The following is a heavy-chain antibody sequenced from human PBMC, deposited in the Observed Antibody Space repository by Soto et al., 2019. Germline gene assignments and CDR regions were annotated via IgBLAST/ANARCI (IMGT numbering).Heavy chain of an antibody. Sequence: QVQLVQSGAEVKKPGSSVKVSCKASAGTFSSYVISWVRQAPGPGLEWMGGIIPMLGTANYVQKFQDRVTITADESTRTAYMELSSLTTEDTAMYYCGRVGYYGSGSFTLYGVDAWVQGTTVTVSS. CDR2: IIPMLGTA. CDR1: AGTFSSYV. D-gene: IGHD3-10*01. V-gene: IGHV1-69*11. J-gene: IGHJ6*02. CDR3: GRVGYYGSGSFTLYGVDA.